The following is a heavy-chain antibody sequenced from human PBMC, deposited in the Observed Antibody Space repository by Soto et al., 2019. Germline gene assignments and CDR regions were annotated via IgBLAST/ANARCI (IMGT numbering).Heavy chain of an antibody. D-gene: IGHD3-22*01. CDR1: GGTFSSYP. CDR3: ARSGDDSSGYYWGYFDY. CDR2: IIPIFGTA. Sequence: SVNVSCKSSGGTFSSYPISWVRQAPGQGLEWMGGIIPIFGTANYAQKFQGRVTITADESTSTAYMELSSLRSEDTAVYYCARSGDDSSGYYWGYFDYWGQGTLVTVSS. J-gene: IGHJ4*02. V-gene: IGHV1-69*13.